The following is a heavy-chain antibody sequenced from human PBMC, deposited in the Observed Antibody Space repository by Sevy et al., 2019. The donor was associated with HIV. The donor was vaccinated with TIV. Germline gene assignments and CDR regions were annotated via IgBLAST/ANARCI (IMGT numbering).Heavy chain of an antibody. CDR3: ATTKDYYDSSGDPFDY. CDR2: FDPEDGET. Sequence: ASVKVSCKVSEYTLSELSMYWVRQAAGKGLEWMGSFDPEDGETIYAQKFQGRVTMTEDTSTDTAYMELSSLRSEDTAVYYCATTKDYYDSSGDPFDYWGQGTLVTVSS. CDR1: EYTLSELS. V-gene: IGHV1-24*01. J-gene: IGHJ4*02. D-gene: IGHD3-22*01.